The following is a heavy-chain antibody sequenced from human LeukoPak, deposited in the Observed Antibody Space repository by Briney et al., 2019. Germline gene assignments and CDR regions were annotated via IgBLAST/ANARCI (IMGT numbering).Heavy chain of an antibody. J-gene: IGHJ4*02. D-gene: IGHD3-22*01. CDR1: GGTFSSYT. CDR3: ARWDDSTAYDY. Sequence: SVKVSCKASGGTFSSYTISWVRQAPGQGLEWMGRIIPILGIANYAQKFQGRVTITADKSTSTACMELSSLRSEDTAVYYCARWDDSTAYDYWGQGTLVTVSS. CDR2: IIPILGIA. V-gene: IGHV1-69*02.